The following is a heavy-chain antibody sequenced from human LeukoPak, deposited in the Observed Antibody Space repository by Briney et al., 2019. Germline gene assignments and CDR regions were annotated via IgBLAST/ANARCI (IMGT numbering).Heavy chain of an antibody. D-gene: IGHD5-18*01. CDR2: IYYSGST. CDR3: ARLGGYSYGRYNWFDP. J-gene: IGHJ5*02. V-gene: IGHV4-59*08. CDR1: GGSISSYY. Sequence: PSETLSLTCTVSGGSISSYYWSWIRQPPGKGLEWIGYIYYSGSTNYNPSLKSRVTISVDTSKNQFSLKLSSVTAADTAVYYCARLGGYSYGRYNWFDPWGQGTLVTVSS.